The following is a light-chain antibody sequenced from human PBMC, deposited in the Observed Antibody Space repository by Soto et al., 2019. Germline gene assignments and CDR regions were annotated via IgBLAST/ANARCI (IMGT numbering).Light chain of an antibody. J-gene: IGLJ1*01. CDR2: EVS. V-gene: IGLV2-23*02. CDR1: SSDVGTYNL. Sequence: QSVLTQPASVSGSPGQSITISCTGASSDVGTYNLVSWYQQHPGKAPKLMIYEVSKRPSGVSNRFSGSKSGNTASLTISGLQAEDEADYYCCSHPGSNTLYALRTGTQVSVL. CDR3: CSHPGSNTLYA.